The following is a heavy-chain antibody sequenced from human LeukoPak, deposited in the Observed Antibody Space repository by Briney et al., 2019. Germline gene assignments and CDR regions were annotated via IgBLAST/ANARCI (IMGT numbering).Heavy chain of an antibody. CDR2: MNPNSGNT. J-gene: IGHJ5*02. D-gene: IGHD3-16*01. Sequence: ASVKVSCKASGGTFSSYAINWVRQATGQGLEWMGWMNPNSGNTGYAQKFQGRVTITRNTSISTAYMELSSLRSEDTAVYYCARAPDGGFDPWGQGTLVTVSS. CDR1: GGTFSSYA. CDR3: ARAPDGGFDP. V-gene: IGHV1-8*03.